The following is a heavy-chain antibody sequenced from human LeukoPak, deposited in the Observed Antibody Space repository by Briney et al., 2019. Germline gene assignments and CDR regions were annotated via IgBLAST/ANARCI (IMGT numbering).Heavy chain of an antibody. J-gene: IGHJ3*02. V-gene: IGHV3-21*01. CDR1: GFTFSSYS. CDR3: ARRPNNDAFDI. CDR2: ISSSSSYI. D-gene: IGHD1/OR15-1a*01. Sequence: KFGGSLRLSCAASGFTFSSYSMNWVRQAPGKELEWVSSISSSSSYIYYADSVEGRFTISRDNAKNSLYLQMNSLRAEDTAVYYCARRPNNDAFDIWGQGTMVTVSS.